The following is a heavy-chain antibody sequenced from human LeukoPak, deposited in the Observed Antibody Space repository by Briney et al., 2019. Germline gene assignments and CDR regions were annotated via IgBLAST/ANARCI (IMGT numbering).Heavy chain of an antibody. J-gene: IGHJ4*02. V-gene: IGHV3-30*04. CDR1: GFTFSSYA. CDR3: AKDYTYYDILTGYLF. Sequence: GGSLRLSCAASGFTFSSYAMHWVRQAPGKGLEWVAVISYDGSNKYYADSVKGRFTISRDNSKNTLYLQMNSLRAEDTAVYYCAKDYTYYDILTGYLFRGQGTLVTVSS. CDR2: ISYDGSNK. D-gene: IGHD3-9*01.